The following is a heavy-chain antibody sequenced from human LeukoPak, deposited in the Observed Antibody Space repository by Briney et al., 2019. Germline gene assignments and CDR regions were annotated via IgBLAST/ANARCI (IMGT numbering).Heavy chain of an antibody. J-gene: IGHJ4*02. D-gene: IGHD3-10*01. CDR1: GFTFSTYW. Sequence: GGSLRLSCAASGFTFSTYWMHWVRQAPGKGLVWVSRITSDGSSTSYADSAKGRFTISRDNAKNTLYLQMNSLRAEDTAVYYCGRGPAYHGDGPGFWGQGTLVTVSS. V-gene: IGHV3-74*01. CDR2: ITSDGSST. CDR3: GRGPAYHGDGPGF.